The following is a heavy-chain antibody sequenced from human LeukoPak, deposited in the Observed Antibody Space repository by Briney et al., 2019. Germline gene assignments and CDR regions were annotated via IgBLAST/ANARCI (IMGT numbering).Heavy chain of an antibody. V-gene: IGHV3-30*02. CDR1: GFTFSSYG. J-gene: IGHJ4*02. Sequence: PGGSLRLSCAASGFTFSSYGMHWVRQAPGKGLEWVSFIRYDGSNKYYADSVKGQFTISRDNSENTLYLQMDSLRSEDTAVYYCAKEEAWGVNAFDFWGQGILVTVPS. CDR3: AKEEAWGVNAFDF. CDR2: IRYDGSNK. D-gene: IGHD3-10*01.